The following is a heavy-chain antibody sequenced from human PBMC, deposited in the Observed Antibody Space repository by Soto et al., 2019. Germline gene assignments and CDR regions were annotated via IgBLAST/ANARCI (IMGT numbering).Heavy chain of an antibody. V-gene: IGHV3-9*01. CDR2: ISWNGGNI. D-gene: IGHD6-6*01. CDR3: AKDIYSSSSGQDY. CDR1: GFTFDDYA. J-gene: IGHJ4*02. Sequence: EVQLVESVGGLVQPGRSLRLSCAASGFTFDDYAMHWVRQAPGKGLEWVSGISWNGGNIGYADSVKGRFTISRDNAKNSLFLQMNSLRADDTALYFCAKDIYSSSSGQDYWGQGTPVTVSS.